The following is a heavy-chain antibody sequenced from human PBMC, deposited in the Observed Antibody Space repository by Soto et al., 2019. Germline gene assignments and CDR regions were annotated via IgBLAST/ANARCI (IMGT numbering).Heavy chain of an antibody. CDR1: GFTFSSYG. CDR3: ARVIRRGATTSLGGVGY. V-gene: IGHV3-33*01. J-gene: IGHJ4*02. CDR2: IWYDGSNK. Sequence: GGSLRLSCAASGFTFSSYGMHWVRQAPGKGLEWVAVIWYDGSNKYYVDSVKGRFTISRDNSKNTLYLQMNSLRAEDTAVYYCARVIRRGATTSLGGVGYWGQGTLVTVSS. D-gene: IGHD1-26*01.